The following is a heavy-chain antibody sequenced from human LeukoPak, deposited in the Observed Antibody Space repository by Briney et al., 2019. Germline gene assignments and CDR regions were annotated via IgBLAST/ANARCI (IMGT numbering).Heavy chain of an antibody. V-gene: IGHV5-51*01. CDR3: ARRGGLNDAFDI. J-gene: IGHJ3*02. D-gene: IGHD3-16*01. CDR2: IYPGDSDA. Sequence: GESLKISCKASGYSFTSYWFAWVRQMPGKGLEWMGIIYPGDSDASDSPSFQGQFTISADKSSRTAYLQWSSLKASDTAMYYCARRGGLNDAFDIWGQGKMVIVSS. CDR1: GYSFTSYW.